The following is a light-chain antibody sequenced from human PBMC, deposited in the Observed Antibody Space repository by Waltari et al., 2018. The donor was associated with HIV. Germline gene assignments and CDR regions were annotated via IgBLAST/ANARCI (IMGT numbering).Light chain of an antibody. CDR2: QND. V-gene: IGLV3-1*01. CDR1: GVANTD. Sequence: SFDLTQAPSVSVSPGPTAIIPCSGDGVANTDVFWYYQRSGQAPVLVIYQNDKRPSGRAERCSGSKAGQTASLTISGTQAVDEGDYYCQAWDKDDVIFGGGTKLTVL. CDR3: QAWDKDDVI. J-gene: IGLJ2*01.